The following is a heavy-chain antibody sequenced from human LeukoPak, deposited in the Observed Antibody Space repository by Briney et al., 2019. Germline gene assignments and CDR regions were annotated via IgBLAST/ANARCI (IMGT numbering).Heavy chain of an antibody. CDR1: GYSISSDYY. V-gene: IGHV4-38-2*02. J-gene: IGHJ4*02. CDR3: ARTYLMAYFDY. Sequence: PSETLSLTCTVSGYSISSDYYWGWIRQPPGKGLEWIGSIYHSGSTYYNPSLKSRVTISVDTSKSQFSLKLSSVTAADTAVYYCARTYLMAYFDYWGQGTLVTVSS. D-gene: IGHD3-16*01. CDR2: IYHSGST.